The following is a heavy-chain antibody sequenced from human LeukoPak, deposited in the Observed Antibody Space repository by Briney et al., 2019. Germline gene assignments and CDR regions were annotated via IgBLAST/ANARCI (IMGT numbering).Heavy chain of an antibody. J-gene: IGHJ4*02. CDR3: AKGGCSGGSCYYSGDFDY. CDR2: IRYDGSNK. V-gene: IGHV3-30*02. D-gene: IGHD2-15*01. Sequence: EGSLRLSCAASGFTFSSYGMHWVRQAPGKGLEWVAFIRYDGSNKYYADSVKGRFTISRDNSKNTLYLQMNSLRAEDTAVYYCAKGGCSGGSCYYSGDFDYWGQGTLVTVSS. CDR1: GFTFSSYG.